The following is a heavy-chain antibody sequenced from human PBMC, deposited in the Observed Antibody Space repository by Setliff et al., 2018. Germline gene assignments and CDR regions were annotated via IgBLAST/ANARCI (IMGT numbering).Heavy chain of an antibody. CDR3: ARRPHYYDGSAYYYFFDY. CDR2: IYHSGTT. CDR1: SITTSSYS. J-gene: IGHJ4*02. V-gene: IGHV4-39*01. Sequence: SITTSSYSWGWIRQPPGKGLEWIGNIYHSGTTYYNPSLKSRLTLSVDTSKNQFSLKLSSVTTADTAVYYCARRPHYYDGSAYYYFFDYWGQGTLVTVSS. D-gene: IGHD3-22*01.